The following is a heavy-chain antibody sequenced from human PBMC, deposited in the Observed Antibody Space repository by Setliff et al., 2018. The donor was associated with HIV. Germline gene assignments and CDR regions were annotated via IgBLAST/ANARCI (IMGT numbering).Heavy chain of an antibody. CDR2: IVPIFGKA. Sequence: SVKVSCKASGGTFSSYAINWVRQAPGQGLEWMGGIVPIFGKANYAQKFQGRVTITADESTNTAYMEMSSLRSEDTAVYYCANLVIIKSYFDYWGQGTLVTVSS. V-gene: IGHV1-69*13. D-gene: IGHD3-10*01. CDR3: ANLVIIKSYFDY. CDR1: GGTFSSYA. J-gene: IGHJ4*02.